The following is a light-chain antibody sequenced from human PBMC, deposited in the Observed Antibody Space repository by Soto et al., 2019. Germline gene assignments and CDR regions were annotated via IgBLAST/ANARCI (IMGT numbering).Light chain of an antibody. CDR1: SSNIGAGYD. Sequence: QSVLTQPPSVSGAPGQRVTISCTGSSSNIGAGYDVHWYQQLPGTAPKLLIYSNNHRPSGVPDRFSGSKSGTSASLAITGLQAEDEADYYCQSFNSSLSGWVFGGGTKVTVL. V-gene: IGLV1-40*01. J-gene: IGLJ3*02. CDR2: SNN. CDR3: QSFNSSLSGWV.